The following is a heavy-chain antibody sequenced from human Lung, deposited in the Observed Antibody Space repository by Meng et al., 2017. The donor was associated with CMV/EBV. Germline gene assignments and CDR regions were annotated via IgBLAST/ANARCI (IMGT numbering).Heavy chain of an antibody. J-gene: IGHJ4*02. CDR2: IKPTTEHETI. Sequence: GGSLRLXCAGSGFTISNAKISWVRQAPGKGLEWVARIKPTTEHETIDYAAPVEGRFTISRDDSRNTVYLQMNSLKSEDTAVYFCTTVNWNYYDYWGQGTVVXVSS. CDR1: GFTISNAK. V-gene: IGHV3-15*01. CDR3: TTVNWNYYDY. D-gene: IGHD1-1*01.